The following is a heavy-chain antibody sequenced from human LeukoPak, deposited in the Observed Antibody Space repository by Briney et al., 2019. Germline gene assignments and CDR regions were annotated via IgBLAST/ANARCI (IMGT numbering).Heavy chain of an antibody. V-gene: IGHV4-30-2*01. J-gene: IGHJ4*02. CDR2: IYHSGST. D-gene: IGHD3-22*01. CDR3: ASSLDSSGYYYLGY. CDR1: GGSISSGGYS. Sequence: SETLSLTCAVSGGSISSGGYSWSWIRQPPGKGLEWIGYIYHSGSTYYNPSLKSRVTISVDRSKNQFSLKLSSVTAADTAVYYSASSLDSSGYYYLGYWGQGTLVTVSS.